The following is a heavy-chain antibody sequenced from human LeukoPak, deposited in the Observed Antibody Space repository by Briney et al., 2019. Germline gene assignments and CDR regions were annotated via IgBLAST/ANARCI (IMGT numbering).Heavy chain of an antibody. CDR3: ARDYEVSFDY. Sequence: QPGGSLRLSCAASGFTFSSYAMHWVRQAPGKGLEWVAVISYDGSNKYYADSVKGRFTISRDNSKNTLYLQMNSLRAEDTAVYYCARDYEVSFDYWGQGTLVTVSS. CDR2: ISYDGSNK. V-gene: IGHV3-30-3*01. J-gene: IGHJ4*02. D-gene: IGHD3-16*01. CDR1: GFTFSSYA.